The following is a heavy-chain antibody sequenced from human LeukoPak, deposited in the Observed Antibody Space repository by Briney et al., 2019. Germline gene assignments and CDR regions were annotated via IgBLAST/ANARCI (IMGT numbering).Heavy chain of an antibody. J-gene: IGHJ4*02. CDR2: FDPEDGET. V-gene: IGHV1-24*01. CDR3: SRARGEQLHPVLLWFGESPSY. CDR1: GYTLTELS. Sequence: ASVKVSCKVSGYTLTELSMHWVRQAPGKGLEWMGGFDPEDGETIYAQKFQGRVTMTEDTSTDTAYMELSSLRSEDTAVYYCSRARGEQLHPVLLWFGESPSYWGQGTLVTVSS. D-gene: IGHD3-10*01.